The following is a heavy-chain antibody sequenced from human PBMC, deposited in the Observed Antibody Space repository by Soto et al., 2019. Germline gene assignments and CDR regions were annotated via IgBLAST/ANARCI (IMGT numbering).Heavy chain of an antibody. CDR1: GITLSSYA. J-gene: IGHJ3*02. D-gene: IGHD3-9*01. CDR2: ISGSGGST. Sequence: GVSPRLSCAPSGITLSSYAMSCVRHAPGKGLEWVSAISGSGGSTYYADSVKGRFTLSRDNSKNTLYLQMNSLRAADTAVYYCAKDRASKVLRYFDWLPPDAVDIWGQGTMVTVSS. CDR3: AKDRASKVLRYFDWLPPDAVDI. V-gene: IGHV3-23*01.